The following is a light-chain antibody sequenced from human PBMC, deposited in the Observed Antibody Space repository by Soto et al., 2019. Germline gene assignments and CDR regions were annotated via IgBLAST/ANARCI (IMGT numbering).Light chain of an antibody. CDR1: IFNIGNNF. CDR3: GTWDNSLSAFV. Sequence: QSVLTQPPSVSAAPGQKVTISCSGSIFNIGNNFVSWYQQLPGTAPKLLIYDNNKRPSGIPDRFSGSKSGTSATLGITGLQTGDEADYYCGTWDNSLSAFVFGGGTKVTVL. CDR2: DNN. V-gene: IGLV1-51*01. J-gene: IGLJ1*01.